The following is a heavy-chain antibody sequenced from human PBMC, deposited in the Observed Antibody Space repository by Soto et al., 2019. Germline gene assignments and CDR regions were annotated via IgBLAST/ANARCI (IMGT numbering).Heavy chain of an antibody. CDR3: AKDGGHGARMHICGMDV. CDR2: ISGHSGGT. CDR1: GYPFTKFG. D-gene: IGHD1-26*01. V-gene: IGHV1-18*01. Sequence: QPQLVQSGVELKKPGASVRVSCKASGYPFTKFGINWVRQAPGQGLEWMGWISGHSGGTKYGPKFRATLATVPDTSSKTAYMELRSLKSDDTAVYYCAKDGGHGARMHICGMDVWGQGTTVTVSS. J-gene: IGHJ6*02.